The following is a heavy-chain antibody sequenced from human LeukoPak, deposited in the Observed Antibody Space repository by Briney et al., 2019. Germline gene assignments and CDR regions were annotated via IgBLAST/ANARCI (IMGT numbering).Heavy chain of an antibody. CDR1: GFTLSSYS. Sequence: PGGSLILSCAASGFTLSSYSMNWVRQAPGKGLEWVSSISSSSIYIYYADSVKGRFTISRDNAKNSLYLQMNSLRAEDTAVYYCAREREYNYGHMLGYWGQGTLVTVSS. V-gene: IGHV3-21*01. D-gene: IGHD5-18*01. J-gene: IGHJ4*02. CDR3: AREREYNYGHMLGY. CDR2: ISSSSIYI.